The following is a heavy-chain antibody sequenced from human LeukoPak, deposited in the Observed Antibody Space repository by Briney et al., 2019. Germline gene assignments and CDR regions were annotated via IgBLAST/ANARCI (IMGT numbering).Heavy chain of an antibody. D-gene: IGHD3-10*01. CDR1: GFTFSSYA. CDR3: ARNRGARDYFDY. CDR2: ISGSGGST. V-gene: IGHV3-23*01. J-gene: IGHJ4*02. Sequence: GGSLRLSCAASGFTFSSYAMSWVRQAPGKGLEWVSAISGSGGSTYYADSVKGRFTISRDNPKNTLYLQMNSLRAEDTAVYYCARNRGARDYFDYGGRGTLVTVSS.